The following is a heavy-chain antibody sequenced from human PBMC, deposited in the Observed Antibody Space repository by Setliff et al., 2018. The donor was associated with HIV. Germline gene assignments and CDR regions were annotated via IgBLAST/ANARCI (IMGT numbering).Heavy chain of an antibody. CDR2: IYYSGST. CDR3: ARSGNILTDYSYYSYFMDV. CDR1: GGSISSISYY. V-gene: IGHV4-39*01. J-gene: IGHJ6*03. Sequence: SETLSLTCTVSGGSISSISYYWGWIRQPPGKGLEWIGSIYYSGSTYYNPSLKSRVAISVDRSKNQFSLKLNSVTAADTAMYYCARSGNILTDYSYYSYFMDVWGGGTTVTVSS. D-gene: IGHD3-9*01.